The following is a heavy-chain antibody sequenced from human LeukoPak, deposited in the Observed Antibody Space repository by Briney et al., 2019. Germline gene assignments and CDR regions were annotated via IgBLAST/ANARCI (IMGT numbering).Heavy chain of an antibody. CDR3: ARIHGSGDYYYYSGMDV. J-gene: IGHJ6*02. CDR2: IYQSGST. Sequence: ASETLSLTCTVSGDSISRGSFFWSWIRQPPGKGLEWIGYIYQSGSTNYNPSLKSRVTISADWSKNQFSLQLNSLTAADTAVYYCARIHGSGDYYYYSGMDVWGQGTTVTVSS. CDR1: GDSISRGSFF. V-gene: IGHV4-30-2*01. D-gene: IGHD3-10*01.